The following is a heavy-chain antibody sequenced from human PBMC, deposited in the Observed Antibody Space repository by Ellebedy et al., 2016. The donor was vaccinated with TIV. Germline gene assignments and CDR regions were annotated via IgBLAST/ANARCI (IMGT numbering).Heavy chain of an antibody. V-gene: IGHV3-7*01. CDR2: INQDGSQK. CDR3: ASDGSYGDYRSPTHALAM. CDR1: GFSFINYW. D-gene: IGHD4-17*01. J-gene: IGHJ3*02. Sequence: GRSLRLSCAASGFSFINYWMTWVRQAPGKGLEWMANINQDGSQKYYGDSMKGRFTISRDNARNSLYLQMNSLRAEDTAVYYCASDGSYGDYRSPTHALAMWGQGTMVTVSP.